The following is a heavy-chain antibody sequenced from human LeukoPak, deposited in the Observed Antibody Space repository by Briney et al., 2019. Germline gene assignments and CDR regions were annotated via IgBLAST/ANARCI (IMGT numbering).Heavy chain of an antibody. V-gene: IGHV4-59*08. CDR2: IYYSGST. CDR3: ARNSGSGWAADY. D-gene: IGHD6-19*01. J-gene: IGHJ4*02. CDR1: GGSISSYY. Sequence: SETLSLTCTVSGGSISSYYWSWIRQPPGKGLEWIGYIYYSGSTNYNPSLKSRVTISVDTSKNQFSLKLSSVTAADTAVYYCARNSGSGWAADYWGQGTLVTVSS.